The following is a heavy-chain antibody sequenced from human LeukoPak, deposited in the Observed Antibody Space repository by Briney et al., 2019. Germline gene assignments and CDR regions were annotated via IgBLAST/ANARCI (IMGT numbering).Heavy chain of an antibody. J-gene: IGHJ3*02. CDR2: IYPGDSDT. D-gene: IGHD3-22*01. CDR3: ARPNDPDSIGDAFDI. CDR1: GYSFTSYW. Sequence: GESLKISCKGSGYSFTSYWIGWVRQMPGKGLEWMGIIYPGDSDTRYSPSFQGQVTIPADKSISTAYLQWSSLKASDTAMYYCARPNDPDSIGDAFDIWGQGTMVTVSS. V-gene: IGHV5-51*01.